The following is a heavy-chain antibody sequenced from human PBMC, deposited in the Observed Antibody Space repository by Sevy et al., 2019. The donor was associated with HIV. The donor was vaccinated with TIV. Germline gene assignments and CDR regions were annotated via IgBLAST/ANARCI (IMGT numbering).Heavy chain of an antibody. V-gene: IGHV1-18*01. Sequence: ASVKVSCKASGYTFINYGITWVRQAPGQGLEWMGWISAYNGNTNYAQKLQGRVTMTTDTSTSTAYMELRGLGSDDTAVYYCARDLGTPYYYYYMDVWGKGTTVTVSS. CDR1: GYTFINYG. D-gene: IGHD1-1*01. CDR3: ARDLGTPYYYYYMDV. CDR2: ISAYNGNT. J-gene: IGHJ6*03.